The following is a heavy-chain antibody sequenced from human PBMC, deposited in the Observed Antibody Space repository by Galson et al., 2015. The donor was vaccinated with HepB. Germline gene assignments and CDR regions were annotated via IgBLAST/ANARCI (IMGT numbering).Heavy chain of an antibody. V-gene: IGHV3-21*01. CDR3: ARAAAGGYSYGEYYYDSSGYADSPDFDY. CDR1: GFTFSSYS. Sequence: SLRLSCAASGFTFSSYSMNWVRQAPGKGLEWVSSISSSSSYIYYADSVKGRFTISRDNAKNSLYLQMNSLRAEDTAVYYCARAAAGGYSYGEYYYDSSGYADSPDFDYWGQGTLVTVSS. J-gene: IGHJ4*02. CDR2: ISSSSSYI. D-gene: IGHD3-22*01.